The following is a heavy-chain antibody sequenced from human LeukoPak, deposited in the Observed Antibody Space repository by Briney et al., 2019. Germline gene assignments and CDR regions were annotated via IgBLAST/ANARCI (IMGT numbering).Heavy chain of an antibody. CDR3: ARGEYSSSSAAVDY. Sequence: ASVKVSCKASGYTFTSYDINWVRQATGQGLEWMGWMSPNSGNTGYAKKFQGRVTMTRNTSISTAYMELSSLRSEDTAVYYCARGEYSSSSAAVDYWGQGTLVTVSS. V-gene: IGHV1-8*01. CDR2: MSPNSGNT. D-gene: IGHD6-6*01. CDR1: GYTFTSYD. J-gene: IGHJ4*02.